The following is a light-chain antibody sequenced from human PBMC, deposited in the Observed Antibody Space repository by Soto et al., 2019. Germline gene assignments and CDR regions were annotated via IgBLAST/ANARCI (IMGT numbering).Light chain of an antibody. Sequence: DIQMTQSPSSLSASVGDRVTITCRASQGIRNELGWYQQKPGKAPKRLIYAGSSLQSGVPSRFSGSGSGTEFALTISSLQPEDFATYYCLQHNSTVPETFGQGTKVEIK. V-gene: IGKV1-17*01. CDR1: QGIRNE. CDR3: LQHNSTVPET. CDR2: AGS. J-gene: IGKJ1*01.